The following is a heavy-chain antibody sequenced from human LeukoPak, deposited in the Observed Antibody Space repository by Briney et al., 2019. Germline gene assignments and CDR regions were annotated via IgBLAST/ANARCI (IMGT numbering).Heavy chain of an antibody. CDR2: ISYRGTTI. CDR3: ARDWSMLRFLLDV. J-gene: IGHJ6*04. D-gene: IGHD3-3*01. V-gene: IGHV3-11*04. Sequence: GGSLRLSCAASGLTFSDSNMSWIRQAPGKGLEWVSYISYRGTTIYYADSVKGRFTISRDNAKSSLYLQMNSLRVEDMGVYYCARDWSMLRFLLDVWGKGTTVTVSS. CDR1: GLTFSDSN.